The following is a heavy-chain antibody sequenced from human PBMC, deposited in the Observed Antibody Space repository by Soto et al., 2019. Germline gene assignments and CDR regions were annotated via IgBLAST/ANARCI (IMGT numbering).Heavy chain of an antibody. V-gene: IGHV3-23*01. CDR1: GFTFSSYA. J-gene: IGHJ6*02. CDR2: ISGSGGST. Sequence: GGSLRLSCAASGFTFSSYAMSWVRQAPGKGLEWVSAISGSGGSTYYADSVKGRFTISRDNSKNTLYLQMNSLRAEDTAVYYCAKDQGVYGDYVSYYYYGMDVWGQGTTVTVSS. D-gene: IGHD4-17*01. CDR3: AKDQGVYGDYVSYYYYGMDV.